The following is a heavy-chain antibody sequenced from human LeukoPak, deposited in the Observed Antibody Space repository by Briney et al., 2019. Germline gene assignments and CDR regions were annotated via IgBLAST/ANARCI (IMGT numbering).Heavy chain of an antibody. CDR2: INPNSGDT. Sequence: GASVKVSCKASGYTFTGYYIHWVRQAPGQGLECMGWINPNSGDTYSTQKFQGRVTMTRDTSISTAYMELSRLRSDDTAVYYCARDNDYYYYGMDVWGQGTTVTVSS. CDR1: GYTFTGYY. CDR3: ARDNDYYYYGMDV. J-gene: IGHJ6*02. V-gene: IGHV1-2*02.